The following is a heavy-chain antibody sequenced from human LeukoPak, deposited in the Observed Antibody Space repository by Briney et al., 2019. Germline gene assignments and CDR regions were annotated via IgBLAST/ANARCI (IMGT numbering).Heavy chain of an antibody. CDR3: ARLCITMGREVHYFDY. CDR2: IYYSGST. Sequence: SDTLSLTCTVSGGSISSSSNYWGWLRPPPGQGLEWIGSIYYSGSTYYNPSHNSLVIISVDTSKNQFSLMLSSVTAADTAVYYCARLCITMGREVHYFDYWGQGTLVTVSS. J-gene: IGHJ4*01. D-gene: IGHD3-10*01. V-gene: IGHV4-39*01. CDR1: GGSISSSSNY.